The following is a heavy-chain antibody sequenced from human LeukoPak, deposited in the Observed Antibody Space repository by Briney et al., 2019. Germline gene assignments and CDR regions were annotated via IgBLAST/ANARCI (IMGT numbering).Heavy chain of an antibody. J-gene: IGHJ1*01. V-gene: IGHV3-53*01. D-gene: IGHD6-19*01. Sequence: GGSLRLSCAASGFTVSSNYMTWVRQAPGKGLEWVSVIYSSGTTFYAESVKGRFTVSRDNSKSTLFLQMNSLRADDTAVYYCAKAVAGLIGDFQHWGQGTQVTVSS. CDR3: AKAVAGLIGDFQH. CDR1: GFTVSSNY. CDR2: IYSSGTT.